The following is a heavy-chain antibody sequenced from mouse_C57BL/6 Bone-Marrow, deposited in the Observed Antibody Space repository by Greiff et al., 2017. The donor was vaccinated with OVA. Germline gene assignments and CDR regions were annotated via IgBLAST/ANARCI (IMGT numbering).Heavy chain of an antibody. D-gene: IGHD2-2*01. CDR3: AREGGYPCDYYAMDY. CDR2: INPNNGGT. Sequence: EVQLQQSGPELVKPGASVKMSCKASGYTFTDYNMHWVKQSHGKSLEWIGYINPNNGGTSYNQKFKCKATLTVNKSSSTAYMEHRSLTSEDSAVYYCAREGGYPCDYYAMDYWGQGTSVTVSS. V-gene: IGHV1-22*01. J-gene: IGHJ4*01. CDR1: GYTFTDYN.